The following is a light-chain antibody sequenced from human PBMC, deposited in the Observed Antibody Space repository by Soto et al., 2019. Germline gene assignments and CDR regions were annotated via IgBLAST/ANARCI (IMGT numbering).Light chain of an antibody. CDR3: QRYNDFQYS. J-gene: IGKJ2*01. CDR2: KAT. CDR1: QNIGSW. V-gene: IGKV1-5*03. Sequence: DIHMTQSPSTLSASVGDGVTITCRASQNIGSWLAWYQQKPVEAPKLLISKATNLQSGVPSRFSGSGSGTDFSLTISRLQPVDSPTYFCQRYNDFQYSFGPGTKLDI.